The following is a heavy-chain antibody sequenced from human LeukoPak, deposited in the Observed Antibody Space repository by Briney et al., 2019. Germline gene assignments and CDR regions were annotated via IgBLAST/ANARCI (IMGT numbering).Heavy chain of an antibody. CDR2: IYYSGST. D-gene: IGHD3-16*01. J-gene: IGHJ6*02. CDR3: ARDSQGGNYYGMDV. Sequence: SETLSLTCTVSDGSISTYYWNWIRQPPGKGLEWIGYIYYSGSTNYNPSLKSRVTISVDTSKNQFSLKLSSVTAADTAVYYCARDSQGGNYYGMDVWGQGTTVTVSS. V-gene: IGHV4-59*01. CDR1: DGSISTYY.